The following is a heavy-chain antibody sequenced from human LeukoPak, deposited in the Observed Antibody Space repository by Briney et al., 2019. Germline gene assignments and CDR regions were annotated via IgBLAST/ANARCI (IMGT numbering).Heavy chain of an antibody. CDR3: ARVGHGYVQYYFDY. CDR1: GFTFSSYW. J-gene: IGHJ4*02. D-gene: IGHD5-12*01. V-gene: IGHV3-7*01. Sequence: PGGSLRLSCAASGFTFSSYWMSWVRQAPGKGLEWVANIKQDGSEKYYVDSVKGRFTISRDNAKNSLYLQMNSLRAEDTAVYYCARVGHGYVQYYFDYWGQGTLVTVSS. CDR2: IKQDGSEK.